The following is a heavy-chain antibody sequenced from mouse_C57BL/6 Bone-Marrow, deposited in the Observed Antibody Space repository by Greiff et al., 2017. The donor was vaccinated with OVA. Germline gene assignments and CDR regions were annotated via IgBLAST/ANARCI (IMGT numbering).Heavy chain of an antibody. Sequence: QVQLKESGADLAKPGASVKLSCTASGYTFTSYWLHWVKQRPGQGLEWIGYINPSSGYTKYNQKFKDKAILTADKSSSTAYMQLNSLTYEDSAVYNCAGGLGRRAWFAYWGQGTLVTVSA. CDR3: AGGLGRRAWFAY. CDR1: GYTFTSYW. CDR2: INPSSGYT. V-gene: IGHV1-7*01. J-gene: IGHJ3*01. D-gene: IGHD4-1*01.